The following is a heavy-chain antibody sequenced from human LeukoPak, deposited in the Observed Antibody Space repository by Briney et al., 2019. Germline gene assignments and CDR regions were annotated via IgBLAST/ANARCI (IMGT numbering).Heavy chain of an antibody. D-gene: IGHD1-1*01. J-gene: IGHJ3*02. CDR2: ISSSGSTI. CDR3: TRSSWNDVAFDI. Sequence: GGSLRLSCAASGFTFSDYYMSWIRQAPGKGLEWVSYISSSGSTIYYADSVKGRYTISRDNAKNSLHLQMNSLRAEDTAVYYCTRSSWNDVAFDIWGQGTMVTVSS. CDR1: GFTFSDYY. V-gene: IGHV3-11*01.